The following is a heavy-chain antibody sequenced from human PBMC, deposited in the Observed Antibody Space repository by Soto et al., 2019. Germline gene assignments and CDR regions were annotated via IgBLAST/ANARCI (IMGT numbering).Heavy chain of an antibody. CDR3: ARDVHDGNSYFQH. D-gene: IGHD4-4*01. CDR1: GFTFSSYG. CDR2: IWYDGGNK. V-gene: IGHV3-33*01. J-gene: IGHJ1*01. Sequence: GSLRLSCAASGFTFSSYGMHWVRQAPGKGLEWVAVIWYDGGNKYYADSVKGRFTISRDNSKNTLYLQMNSLRAEDTAVYYCARDVHDGNSYFQHWGQGTLVTVSS.